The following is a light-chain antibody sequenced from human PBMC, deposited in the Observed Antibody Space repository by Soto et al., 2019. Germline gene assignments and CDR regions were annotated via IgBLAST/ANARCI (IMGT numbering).Light chain of an antibody. J-gene: IGKJ1*01. CDR1: QGIRND. CDR2: AAS. Sequence: IQMSQPPSSLSASVGDRVTIPCRASQGIRNDLYCFQQKPGKAPKLLIYAASSLQSGVPSRFSGSGSGTGFTLTISSLQPEDFATYYCQQSYSTPWTFGQGTKVDI. V-gene: IGKV1-39*01. CDR3: QQSYSTPWT.